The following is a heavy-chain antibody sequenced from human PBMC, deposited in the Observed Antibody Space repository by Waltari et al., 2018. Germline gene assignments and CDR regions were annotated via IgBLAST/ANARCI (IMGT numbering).Heavy chain of an antibody. CDR1: GFTFSGYW. CDR2: MNSDGRGT. J-gene: IGHJ3*02. V-gene: IGHV3-74*01. Sequence: EVQLVESGGGLVQPGGSLRLPCAASGFTFSGYWMHWVRQPPGKGLVGVSRMNSDGRGTSYADSVKGRFTISRDNAKSTLFLQMNRLRAEDTAVYYCARDDTAHAFDIWGQGTLVTVSS. D-gene: IGHD5-18*01. CDR3: ARDDTAHAFDI.